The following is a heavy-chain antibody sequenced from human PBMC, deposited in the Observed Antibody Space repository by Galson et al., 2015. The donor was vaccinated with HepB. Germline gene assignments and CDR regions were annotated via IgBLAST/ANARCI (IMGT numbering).Heavy chain of an antibody. CDR1: GFSLSTSGVG. V-gene: IGHV2-5*02. Sequence: PALVKPTQTLTLTCTFSGFSLSTSGVGVGWIRQPPGKAVEWLTVIYWDGDRHYSPSLESRLTITKDTSKNQVVLTMTNLDPVDTATYYCARYSPFDYWGPGTLVTVSS. CDR3: ARYSPFDY. J-gene: IGHJ4*02. CDR2: IYWDGDR. D-gene: IGHD4-11*01.